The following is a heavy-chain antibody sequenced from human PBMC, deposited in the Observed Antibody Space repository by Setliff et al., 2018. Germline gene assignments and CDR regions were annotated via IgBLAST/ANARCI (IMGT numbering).Heavy chain of an antibody. Sequence: GASVKVSCKTSGYSFTKYFLHWVRQAPGQGLEWMGRVFTATDDTQFRTEFQGRVSVTRDTSMSTTYMELSGLRSDDTAVYYCVRSGKFGMRFWFDQWGQGTLVTVSS. CDR3: VRSGKFGMRFWFDQ. J-gene: IGHJ5*02. CDR1: GYSFTKYF. CDR2: VFTATDDT. D-gene: IGHD1-26*01. V-gene: IGHV1-2*06.